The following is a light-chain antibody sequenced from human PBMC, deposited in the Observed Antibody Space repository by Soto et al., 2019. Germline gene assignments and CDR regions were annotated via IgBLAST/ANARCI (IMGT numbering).Light chain of an antibody. V-gene: IGKV3-15*01. CDR3: QQYNNWPPWT. CDR2: GAS. J-gene: IGKJ1*01. Sequence: VLTQSPATLSLSPGERATLSCRASQSVSSSYLAWYQQKPGQAPRLLIYGASTRATGIPARFSGSGSGTEFTLTISSLQSEDFAVYYCQQYNNWPPWTFGQGTKVDIK. CDR1: QSVSSSY.